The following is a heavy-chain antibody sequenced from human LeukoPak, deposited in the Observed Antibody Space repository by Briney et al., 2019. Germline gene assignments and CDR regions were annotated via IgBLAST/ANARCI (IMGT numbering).Heavy chain of an antibody. CDR2: ISSSSNYI. Sequence: PGGSLRLSCAASGFTFDDYAMHWVRQAPGKGLEWVASISSSSNYIRYADSMKGRVTISRDNAKNSLYLQMDSLRVDDTAVYYCARPLQGSYAMDVWGLGTTVIVSS. CDR3: ARPLQGSYAMDV. J-gene: IGHJ6*02. CDR1: GFTFDDYA. V-gene: IGHV3-21*06.